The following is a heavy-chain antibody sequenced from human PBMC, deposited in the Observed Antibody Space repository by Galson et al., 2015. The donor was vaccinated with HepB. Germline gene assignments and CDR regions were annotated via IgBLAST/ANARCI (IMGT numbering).Heavy chain of an antibody. J-gene: IGHJ5*02. CDR2: IYWDDDK. CDR3: AHTPPFTIFGVVAFGFDP. V-gene: IGHV2-5*02. D-gene: IGHD3-3*01. CDR1: GFSLSTSGVG. Sequence: PALVKPTQTLTLTCTFSGFSLSTSGVGVGWIRQPPGKALEWLALIYWDDDKRYSPSLKSRLTITKDTSKNQVVLTMTNMDPVDTATYYCAHTPPFTIFGVVAFGFDPWGQGTLVTVSS.